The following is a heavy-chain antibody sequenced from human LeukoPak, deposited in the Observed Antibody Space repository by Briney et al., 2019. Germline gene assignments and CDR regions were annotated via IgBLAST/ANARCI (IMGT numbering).Heavy chain of an antibody. CDR3: ARDLVSRSNY. J-gene: IGHJ4*02. Sequence: GGSLRLSCAASGFTFSNAWMSWVRQAPGKGLEWVGRIKTKTDGGTTDYAAPVKGRFTISRDNAKNSLYLQMNSLRAEDTAVYYCARDLVSRSNYWGQGTPVTVSS. V-gene: IGHV3-15*01. CDR1: GFTFSNAW. CDR2: IKTKTDGGTT. D-gene: IGHD6-6*01.